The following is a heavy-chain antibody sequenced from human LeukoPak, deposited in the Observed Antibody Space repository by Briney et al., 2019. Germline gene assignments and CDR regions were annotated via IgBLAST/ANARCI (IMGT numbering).Heavy chain of an antibody. D-gene: IGHD2-8*01. V-gene: IGHV3-23*01. J-gene: IGHJ4*02. CDR3: ARLYDFDC. CDR2: ISGNGGGT. Sequence: GGSLRLSCAASGFTGSNNYVSWVRQAPGKGLEWVSAISGNGGGTYYADSVKGRFTISRDNSKNTLYLQMNSLRAEDTAVYFCARLYDFDCWGQGTLVTVSS. CDR1: GFTGSNNY.